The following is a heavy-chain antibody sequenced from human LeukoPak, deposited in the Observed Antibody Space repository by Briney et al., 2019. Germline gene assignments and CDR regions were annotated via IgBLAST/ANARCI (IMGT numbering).Heavy chain of an antibody. Sequence: SETLSLTCTVSGGSISSGTYYWGWIRQPPGKGLEWIGSIYYSGSTYYNPSLKSRVTISVDTSKNQFSLKLSSVTAADTAVYYCARRADYYYDSSGYSRWGQGTLVTVSS. CDR2: IYYSGST. CDR1: GGSISSGTYY. D-gene: IGHD3-22*01. CDR3: ARRADYYYDSSGYSR. V-gene: IGHV4-39*01. J-gene: IGHJ4*02.